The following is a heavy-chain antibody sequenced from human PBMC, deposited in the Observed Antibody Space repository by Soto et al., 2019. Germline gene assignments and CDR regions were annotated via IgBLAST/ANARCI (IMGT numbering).Heavy chain of an antibody. CDR1: GGSISSYY. CDR3: ARGDGAAAGTSALPTAYYYYYGMDV. J-gene: IGHJ6*02. D-gene: IGHD6-13*01. CDR2: IYDSGST. V-gene: IGHV4-59*01. Sequence: QVQLQESGPGLVKPSETLSLTCTVSGGSISSYYWSWIRQPPGKGLEWIGYIYDSGSTNYNPSLKSRVTRAVDTSKNQFSLKLSSVTAADTAVYYCARGDGAAAGTSALPTAYYYYYGMDVWGQGTTVTVSS.